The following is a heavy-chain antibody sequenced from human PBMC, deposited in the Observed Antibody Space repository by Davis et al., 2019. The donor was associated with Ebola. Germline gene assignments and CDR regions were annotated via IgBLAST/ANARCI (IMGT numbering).Heavy chain of an antibody. CDR1: GFTVSSNF. V-gene: IGHV3-53*01. Sequence: GESPKISCAASGFTVSSNFISWVRQAPGKGLEWVSVIYSGGSTYYADSVKGRFTISRDNSKNTLYLQMNSLRAEDTAVYYCARTMTTVTTGWFDPWGQGTLVTVSS. D-gene: IGHD4-17*01. CDR2: IYSGGST. CDR3: ARTMTTVTTGWFDP. J-gene: IGHJ5*02.